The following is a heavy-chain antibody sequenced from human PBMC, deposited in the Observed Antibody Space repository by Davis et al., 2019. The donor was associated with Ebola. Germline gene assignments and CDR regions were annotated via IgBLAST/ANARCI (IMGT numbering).Heavy chain of an antibody. J-gene: IGHJ2*01. D-gene: IGHD2-15*01. CDR1: GGSISSYY. CDR3: ASLGDIVVVVAATRNWYFDL. V-gene: IGHV4-59*04. CDR2: IYYSGST. Sequence: MPSETLSLTCTVSGGSISSYYWSWIRQPPGKGLEWIGYIYYSGSTYYNPSLKSRVTISVDTSKNQFSLKLSSVTAADTAVYYCASLGDIVVVVAATRNWYFDLWGRGTLVTVSS.